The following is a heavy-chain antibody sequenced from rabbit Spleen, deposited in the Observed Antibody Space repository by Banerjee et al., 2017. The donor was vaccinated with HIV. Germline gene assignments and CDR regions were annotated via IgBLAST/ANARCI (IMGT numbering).Heavy chain of an antibody. V-gene: IGHV1S40*01. CDR3: ARDTSSSFSSYGMDL. J-gene: IGHJ6*01. D-gene: IGHD1-1*01. CDR2: IHGGSLNNI. CDR1: GFSFSAGYY. Sequence: QSLEESGGDLVKPGASLTLTCTASGFSFSAGYYMCWVRQAPGKGLEWIACIHGGSLNNIYYASWTKGRFTISKTSSTTVTLQLTRLTAADTATYFCARDTSSSFSSYGMDLWGPGTLVTVS.